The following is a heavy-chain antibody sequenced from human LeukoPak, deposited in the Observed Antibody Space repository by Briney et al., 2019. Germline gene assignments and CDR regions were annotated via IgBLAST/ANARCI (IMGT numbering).Heavy chain of an antibody. D-gene: IGHD2-8*01. CDR2: IIPIFETT. Sequence: SVKVSCKFSTGAFDNYAVNWVRQAPGQGLEWMGAIIPIFETTNYAPKFQGRITITADGSTGTAYMDLSSLRSEDTAIYYCARTLRVSGDFDYWGQGTQVIAS. V-gene: IGHV1-69*01. J-gene: IGHJ4*02. CDR3: ARTLRVSGDFDY. CDR1: TGAFDNYA.